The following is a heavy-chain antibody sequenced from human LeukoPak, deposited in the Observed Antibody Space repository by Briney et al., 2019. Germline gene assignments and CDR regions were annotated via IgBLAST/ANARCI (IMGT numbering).Heavy chain of an antibody. CDR1: GFTFSTYA. CDR2: ISYDGSNE. D-gene: IGHD6-19*01. CDR3: ASHNSSRGDY. J-gene: IGHJ4*02. Sequence: GGSLRLSCAASGFTFSTYAMHWVRQPPGEGLEWVAVISYDGSNEFYADSVKGRFTISRDNSKDTLYLQMNSLRAEDTAVYYCASHNSSRGDYWGQGALVTVSS. V-gene: IGHV3-30*04.